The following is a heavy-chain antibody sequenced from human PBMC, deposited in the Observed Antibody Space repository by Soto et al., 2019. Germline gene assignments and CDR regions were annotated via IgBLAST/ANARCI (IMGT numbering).Heavy chain of an antibody. Sequence: PSETLSLTCTVSGGSISSGDYYWSWIRQPPGKGLEWIGYIYYSGSTYYNPSLKSRVTISVDTSKSQFSLKLSSVTAADTAVYYCARWDVVVPAATPYYFDYWGQVTLVTVS. D-gene: IGHD2-2*01. V-gene: IGHV4-30-4*01. CDR2: IYYSGST. CDR3: ARWDVVVPAATPYYFDY. J-gene: IGHJ4*02. CDR1: GGSISSGDYY.